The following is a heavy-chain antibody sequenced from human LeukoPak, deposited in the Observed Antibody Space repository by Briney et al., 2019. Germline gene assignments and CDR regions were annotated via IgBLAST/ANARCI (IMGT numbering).Heavy chain of an antibody. CDR1: GYTFTSYT. V-gene: IGHV1-18*01. CDR2: ISAYNGGT. Sequence: GASVKVSCKASGYTFTSYTISWVRQAPGQGLEWMGCISAYNGGTHSAQKFQGRVIMTIDASTSTAYMEVRSLRSDDTAVYYCARDPVDIAATTMDYWGQGTLVTVSS. J-gene: IGHJ4*02. CDR3: ARDPVDIAATTMDY. D-gene: IGHD5-12*01.